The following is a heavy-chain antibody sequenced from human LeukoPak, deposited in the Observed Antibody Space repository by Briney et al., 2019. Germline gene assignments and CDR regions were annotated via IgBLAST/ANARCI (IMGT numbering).Heavy chain of an antibody. CDR1: RFTVGKEA. CDR2: ISYDGSNK. D-gene: IGHD3-10*01. J-gene: IGHJ4*02. V-gene: IGHV3-30*01. Sequence: SLRLSGASARFTVGKEAIDCVRQGPGREIKWVEVISYDGSNKYYADSVKGRFTISRDNSKTTLYLQMNSLRAEDTAVYYCARAIWFGEPAHLDYWGQGTLVTVSS. CDR3: ARAIWFGEPAHLDY.